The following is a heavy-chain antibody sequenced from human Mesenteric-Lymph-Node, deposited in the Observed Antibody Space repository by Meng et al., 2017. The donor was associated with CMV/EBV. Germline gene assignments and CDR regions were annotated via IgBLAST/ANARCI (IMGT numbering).Heavy chain of an antibody. CDR2: IDPKSGGT. CDR1: GDSFTDYK. D-gene: IGHD6-6*01. J-gene: IGHJ6*02. Sequence: ASVKVSCKASGDSFTDYKMQWVKQAPGQGLEWMGWIDPKSGGTKYAQKFQGRVTMTGDTSTSTVYMELSSLRSEDTAVYYCARESSIAALSPLYYYYGMDVWGQGTTVTVSS. V-gene: IGHV1-2*02. CDR3: ARESSIAALSPLYYYYGMDV.